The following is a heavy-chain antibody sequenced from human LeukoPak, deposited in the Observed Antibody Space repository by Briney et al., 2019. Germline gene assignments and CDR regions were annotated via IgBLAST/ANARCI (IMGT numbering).Heavy chain of an antibody. Sequence: GASLRLSCAASGLTLRNFAMSLVGQAQGQGLEWVSSISISGDNTHYADSVKGRFTISRDNSKDTLYLQMNSLRAEDTAVYYCAREVRPNDYWGQGTLVTVSS. D-gene: IGHD6-25*01. V-gene: IGHV3-23*01. J-gene: IGHJ4*02. CDR1: GLTLRNFA. CDR2: ISISGDNT. CDR3: AREVRPNDY.